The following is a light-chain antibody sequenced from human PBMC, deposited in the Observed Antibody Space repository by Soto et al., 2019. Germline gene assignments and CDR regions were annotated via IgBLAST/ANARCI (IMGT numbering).Light chain of an antibody. J-gene: IGLJ1*01. CDR3: VAWEDRLIGYV. CDR1: ISDIGSNT. Sequence: QSVLTQPPSASGTPGQRVTISCSGSISDIGSNTVSWYHQLPATAPKLLSSSDNQRPKAVPDRFSGPTSGTSASLAISGLQAEDEADYYGVAWEDRLIGYVFGTGTKVTVL. V-gene: IGLV1-44*01. CDR2: SDN.